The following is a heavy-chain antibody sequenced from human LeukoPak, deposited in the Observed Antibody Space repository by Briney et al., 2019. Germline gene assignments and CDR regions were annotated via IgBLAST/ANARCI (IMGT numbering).Heavy chain of an antibody. J-gene: IGHJ6*02. V-gene: IGHV3-7*01. CDR1: GFTFTDYW. CDR2: INLDGSEQ. Sequence: PGGSLRLSCAASGFTFTDYWMTWVRQAPGKGLEWVASINLDGSEQFYVDSVKGRFTISRDNAKNSLYLRMNSLRAEDTAVYYRARDLAVAGGAYYYYGMDVWGQGTTVTVSS. D-gene: IGHD6-19*01. CDR3: ARDLAVAGGAYYYYGMDV.